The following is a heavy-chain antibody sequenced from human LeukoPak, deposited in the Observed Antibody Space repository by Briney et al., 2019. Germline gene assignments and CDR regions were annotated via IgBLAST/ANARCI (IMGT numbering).Heavy chain of an antibody. D-gene: IGHD3-22*01. Sequence: LETLSLTCTVSGGSLNGHYWSWIRQPPGKRLLWIRYVSYTGRTNYNPSLQRRITISIETSKSQFSLKLTSVTSADTAVYSCARLLDNDISGDPDTFDLWGQGTTVIVSS. V-gene: IGHV4-59*11. J-gene: IGHJ3*01. CDR3: ARLLDNDISGDPDTFDL. CDR1: GGSLNGHY. CDR2: VSYTGRT.